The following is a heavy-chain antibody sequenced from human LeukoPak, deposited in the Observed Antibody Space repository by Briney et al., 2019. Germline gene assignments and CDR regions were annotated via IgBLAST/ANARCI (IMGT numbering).Heavy chain of an antibody. D-gene: IGHD2-21*02. CDR1: EFTFSNYE. V-gene: IGHV3-48*03. Sequence: GGSLRLSCAASEFTFSNYEMKWVRQAPGKGLEWVAYISSSGNTKYCADSVRGRFTISRDDAKNSLYLQMNSLRAEDTAVYYCVLGGLYVVVTVEKYYYGMDVWGKGTTVTDSS. J-gene: IGHJ6*04. CDR3: VLGGLYVVVTVEKYYYGMDV. CDR2: ISSSGNTK.